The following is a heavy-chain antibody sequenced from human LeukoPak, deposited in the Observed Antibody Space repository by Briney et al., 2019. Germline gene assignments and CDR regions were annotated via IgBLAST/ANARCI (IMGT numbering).Heavy chain of an antibody. V-gene: IGHV4-59*01. D-gene: IGHD3-22*01. CDR1: GGSISSGY. Sequence: SETLSLTCSVSGGSISSGYWNWIRQPPGKGLEWIGYIYYSGSTKYNPSLMSRVTISVDTSKNQFSLRLTSVTAADTAVYYCAGNYYDSSGYYAFDIWGQGTMVTVSS. J-gene: IGHJ3*02. CDR3: AGNYYDSSGYYAFDI. CDR2: IYYSGST.